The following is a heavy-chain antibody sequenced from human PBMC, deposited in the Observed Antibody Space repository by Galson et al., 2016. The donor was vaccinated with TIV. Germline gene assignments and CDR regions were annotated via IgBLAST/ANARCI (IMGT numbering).Heavy chain of an antibody. CDR2: INPSGGST. V-gene: IGHV1-46*01. D-gene: IGHD5-12*01. J-gene: IGHJ4*02. CDR3: ARDGYRFGNYFDF. Sequence: SVKVSCKASGYTFTSYYMHWVRQAPGQGLEWMGIINPSGGSTTYAQKFQGRVTMTGDMSTTTVHMELSSLRSEDTAVYYCARDGYRFGNYFDFWGQGTLVTVSS. CDR1: GYTFTSYY.